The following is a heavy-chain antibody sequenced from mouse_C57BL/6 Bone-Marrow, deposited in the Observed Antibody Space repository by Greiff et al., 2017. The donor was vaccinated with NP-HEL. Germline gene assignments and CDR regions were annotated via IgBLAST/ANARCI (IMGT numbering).Heavy chain of an antibody. Sequence: EVKLVESGGGLVKPGGSLKLSCAASGFTFSSYAMSWVRQTPEKRLEWVATISDGGSYTYYPDNVKGRFTISRDNAKNNLYLQMSHLKSEDTAMYYCARAPRAPFAYWGQGTLVTVSA. V-gene: IGHV5-4*03. CDR2: ISDGGSYT. J-gene: IGHJ3*01. CDR3: ARAPRAPFAY. CDR1: GFTFSSYA.